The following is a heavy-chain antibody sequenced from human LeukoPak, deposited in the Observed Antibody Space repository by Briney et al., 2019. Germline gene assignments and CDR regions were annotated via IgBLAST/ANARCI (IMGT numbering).Heavy chain of an antibody. CDR1: GFTFSSYG. CDR2: ISYDGSNK. J-gene: IGHJ4*02. D-gene: IGHD6-13*01. Sequence: GGSLRLSCAASGFTFSSYGMHWVRQAPGKGLEWVAVISYDGSNKYYADSVKGRFTISRDNSKNTLYLQMNSLRAEDTAVYYCANVPIAAAGTIAIDYWGQGTLVTVSS. CDR3: ANVPIAAAGTIAIDY. V-gene: IGHV3-30*18.